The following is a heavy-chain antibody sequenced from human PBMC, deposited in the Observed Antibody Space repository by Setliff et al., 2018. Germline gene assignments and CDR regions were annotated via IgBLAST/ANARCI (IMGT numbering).Heavy chain of an antibody. CDR3: ATAPMTMVRGVIPINWFDP. J-gene: IGHJ5*02. D-gene: IGHD3-10*01. Sequence: GASVKVSCKASGYTFTDYYMYWVQQAPGKGLEWMGRVDPEEGETTYAEKFQGRVTITADTSTDTAYMELSSLRSEDTAVYYCATAPMTMVRGVIPINWFDPWGQGTLVTVSS. CDR1: GYTFTDYY. V-gene: IGHV1-69-2*01. CDR2: VDPEEGET.